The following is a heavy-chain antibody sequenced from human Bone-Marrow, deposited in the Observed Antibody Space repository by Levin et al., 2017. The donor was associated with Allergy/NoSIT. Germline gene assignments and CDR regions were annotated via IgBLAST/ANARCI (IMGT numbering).Heavy chain of an antibody. CDR3: AKDAPGGKITGGRAFDV. CDR1: GFSFKNYE. J-gene: IGHJ3*01. Sequence: GGSLRLSCVGSGFSFKNYEMTWVRQAPGKGLEWVSGISGSTGITFYADSVKGRFTISRDNSKNTLYLQLNSLRVEDTAVYYCAKDAPGGKITGGRAFDVWGQGTMVSVSS. CDR2: ISGSTGIT. D-gene: IGHD3-16*01. V-gene: IGHV3-23*01.